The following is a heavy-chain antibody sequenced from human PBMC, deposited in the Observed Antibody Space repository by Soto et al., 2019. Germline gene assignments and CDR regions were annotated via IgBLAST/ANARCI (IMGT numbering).Heavy chain of an antibody. Sequence: ASVKVSCKASGYTFTSYDINWVRQATGQGLEWMGWMNPNSGNTGYAQKFQGRVTMTRNTSISTAYMELSSLGAEDTAVYYCAREDYGARWDDYYYGPDVWGQGTTVTVSS. V-gene: IGHV1-8*01. CDR2: MNPNSGNT. CDR1: GYTFTSYD. D-gene: IGHD4-17*01. J-gene: IGHJ6*02. CDR3: AREDYGARWDDYYYGPDV.